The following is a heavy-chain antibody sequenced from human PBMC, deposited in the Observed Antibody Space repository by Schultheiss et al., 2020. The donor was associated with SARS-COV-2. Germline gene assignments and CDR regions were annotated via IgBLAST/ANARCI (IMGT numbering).Heavy chain of an antibody. V-gene: IGHV3-23*01. J-gene: IGHJ4*02. CDR1: GFTFSSYA. Sequence: GGSLRLSCAASGFTFSSYAMSWVRQAPGKGLEWVSAISAGGGTTSFADSVKGRFTISRDNSKNTLYLQMNSLRAEDTAVYYCAKGIGVAGFSLDYWGQGTLVTVSS. CDR3: AKGIGVAGFSLDY. CDR2: ISAGGGTT. D-gene: IGHD6-19*01.